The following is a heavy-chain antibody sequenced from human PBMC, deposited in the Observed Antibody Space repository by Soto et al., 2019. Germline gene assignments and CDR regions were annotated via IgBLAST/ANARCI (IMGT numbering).Heavy chain of an antibody. D-gene: IGHD3-10*01. CDR3: ARISGSGHLGWFDP. V-gene: IGHV3-33*01. J-gene: IGHJ5*02. CDR1: GFTFNTYG. CDR2: IWYDGSYR. Sequence: QVQLVQSGVGVVQSGRSLRLSCISSGFTFNTYGMFWARQAPGTGLEWVAGIWYDGSYRYYVDSVKGRFTVSRDNSKNTVYLEMNNLRAEDTAVYYCARISGSGHLGWFDPWGQGTLVTVSS.